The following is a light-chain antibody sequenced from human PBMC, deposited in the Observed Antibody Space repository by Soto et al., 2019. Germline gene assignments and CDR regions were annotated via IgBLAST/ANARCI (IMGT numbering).Light chain of an antibody. Sequence: DIQLTQSPSFLSASVGDRVTITCRASQDINTYLAWYQQKPGKAPKLLIFAASTLHNGVPSRFSGSGSGTEFTVTINSLQPEDFATYYCQQRKSYPITFGQGTRLEIK. CDR1: QDINTY. CDR3: QQRKSYPIT. V-gene: IGKV1-9*01. CDR2: AAS. J-gene: IGKJ5*01.